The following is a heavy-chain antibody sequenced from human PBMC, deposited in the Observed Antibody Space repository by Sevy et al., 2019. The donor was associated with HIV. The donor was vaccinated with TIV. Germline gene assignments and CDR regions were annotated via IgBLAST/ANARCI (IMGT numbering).Heavy chain of an antibody. Sequence: GGSLRLSCAASDFIFSTYAMSWVRQAPGKGLEWVSGISGRGDSTYYANSVKGRFTISRDNSKNTLYLQMNSRRAEDTAVYYCRRGDTLDYWGQGTLVTVSS. J-gene: IGHJ4*02. CDR1: DFIFSTYA. V-gene: IGHV3-23*01. CDR2: ISGRGDST. D-gene: IGHD2-21*01. CDR3: RRGDTLDY.